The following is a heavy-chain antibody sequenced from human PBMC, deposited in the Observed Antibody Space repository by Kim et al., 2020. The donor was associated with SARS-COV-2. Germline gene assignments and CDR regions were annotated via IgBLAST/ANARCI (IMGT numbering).Heavy chain of an antibody. J-gene: IGHJ4*02. Sequence: ASVKVSCKASGYTFTSYYMHWVRQAPGQGLEWMGIINPSGGSTSYAQKFQGRVTMTRDTSTSTVYMELSSLRSEDTAVYYCARAIVGSGYDPYSYGYWGQGTLVTVSS. V-gene: IGHV1-46*01. D-gene: IGHD5-12*01. CDR1: GYTFTSYY. CDR3: ARAIVGSGYDPYSYGY. CDR2: INPSGGST.